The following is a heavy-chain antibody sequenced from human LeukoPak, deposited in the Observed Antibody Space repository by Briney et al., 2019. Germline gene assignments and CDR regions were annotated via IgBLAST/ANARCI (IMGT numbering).Heavy chain of an antibody. D-gene: IGHD5-18*01. Sequence: GGSLRLSCAASGFTFSSYAMHWVRQAPGKGLEWVAVISYDGSNKYYADSVKGRFTISRDNSKNTLYLQMNSLRAEDTAVYYCARDVQYSYRVGHAFDIWGQGTTVTVSS. CDR1: GFTFSSYA. J-gene: IGHJ3*02. CDR2: ISYDGSNK. CDR3: ARDVQYSYRVGHAFDI. V-gene: IGHV3-30-3*01.